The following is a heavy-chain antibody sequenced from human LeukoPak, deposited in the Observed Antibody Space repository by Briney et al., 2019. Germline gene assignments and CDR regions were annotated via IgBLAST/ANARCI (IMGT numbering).Heavy chain of an antibody. CDR2: TYYRSQWHN. V-gene: IGHV6-1*01. J-gene: IGHJ3*01. CDR3: ASGYAFDV. Sequence: SQTPSLTCAISGDSVSSNSAAWNWIRQSPSRGLEWLGRTYYRSQWHNDYARSVMSRISVDPDTSKNQFSLHLSSVTPDDTAVYYCASGYAFDVWGRGTMVTVSS. CDR1: GDSVSSNSAA.